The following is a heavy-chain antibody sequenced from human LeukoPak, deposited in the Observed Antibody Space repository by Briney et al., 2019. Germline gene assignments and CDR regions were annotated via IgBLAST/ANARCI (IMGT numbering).Heavy chain of an antibody. CDR3: ARDAPGNTALDY. CDR1: GFTFVSYW. J-gene: IGHJ4*02. D-gene: IGHD5-18*01. V-gene: IGHV3-74*01. CDR2: INGYGSST. Sequence: GGSLRLSCAASGFTFVSYWMHWVRQAPGRGLVWVSRINGYGSSTDFADSVKGRFTISRDNAKNTLYLQMNSLRAEDTAVYYCARDAPGNTALDYWGQGTLVTVSS.